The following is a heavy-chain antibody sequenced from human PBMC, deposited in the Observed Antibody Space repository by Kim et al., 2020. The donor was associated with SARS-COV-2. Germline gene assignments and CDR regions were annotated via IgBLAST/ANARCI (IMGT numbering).Heavy chain of an antibody. Sequence: GGSLRLSCTSSGFTFTGYAMSWVRQAPGKGLEWVSSIDGSDGTTYYVDSVKGRFTISRDNSKNTLYLQMNSLRADDTAVYYCMKGGWGWIWDHWGRGP. CDR1: GFTFTGYA. CDR2: IDGSDGTT. D-gene: IGHD2-2*03. J-gene: IGHJ4*02. V-gene: IGHV3-23*01. CDR3: MKGGWGWIWDH.